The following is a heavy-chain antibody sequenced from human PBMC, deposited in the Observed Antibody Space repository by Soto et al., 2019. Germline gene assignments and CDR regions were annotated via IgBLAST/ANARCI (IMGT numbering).Heavy chain of an antibody. V-gene: IGHV4-59*01. CDR2: IYYSGST. D-gene: IGHD2-15*01. J-gene: IGHJ6*03. Sequence: SETLSLTCTVSGGSISSYYWSWIRQPPGKGLEWIGYIYYSGSTNYNPSLKSRATISVDTSKNQLSLKLSSVTAADTAVYYCARASGGYCSGGSCYYYYYMDVWGKGTTVTVSS. CDR3: ARASGGYCSGGSCYYYYYMDV. CDR1: GGSISSYY.